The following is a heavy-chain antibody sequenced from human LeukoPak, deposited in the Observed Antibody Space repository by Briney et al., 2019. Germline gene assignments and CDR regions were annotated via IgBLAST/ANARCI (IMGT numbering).Heavy chain of an antibody. D-gene: IGHD5-12*01. J-gene: IGHJ3*02. CDR3: ARGRRRLQPFDI. V-gene: IGHV1-18*01. Sequence: ASVKVSCKASGYTFTSYGISWVRQAPGQGLEWMGWISAYNGYTNYAQKLQGRVTMITDTSTSTAYMELRSLRSDDTAVYYCARGRRRLQPFDIWGQGTMVTVSS. CDR2: ISAYNGYT. CDR1: GYTFTSYG.